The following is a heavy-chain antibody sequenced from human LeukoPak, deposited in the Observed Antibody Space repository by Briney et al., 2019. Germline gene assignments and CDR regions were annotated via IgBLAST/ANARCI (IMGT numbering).Heavy chain of an antibody. V-gene: IGHV1-2*02. CDR2: INPNSGGT. Sequence: ASVKVSCKASGGTFSSYAISWVRQAPGQGLEWMGWINPNSGGTNYAQKFQGRVTMTRDTSISTAYMELSRLRSDDTAVYYCARAGHSSSWAIDYWGQGTLVTVSS. J-gene: IGHJ4*02. CDR1: GGTFSSYA. D-gene: IGHD6-13*01. CDR3: ARAGHSSSWAIDY.